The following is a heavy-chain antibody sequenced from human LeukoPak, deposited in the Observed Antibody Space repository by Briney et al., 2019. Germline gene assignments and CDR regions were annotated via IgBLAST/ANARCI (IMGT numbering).Heavy chain of an antibody. D-gene: IGHD3-16*01. V-gene: IGHV3-11*01. CDR1: GFTFSDHY. CDR3: GRELFGAYAPTDY. J-gene: IGHJ4*02. CDR2: ISSSGSDT. Sequence: PGGSLRLSCAASGFTFSDHYMSWIRQAPGKGLEWISYISSSGSDTYYADSVKGRFTISRDNARNSLYLQMSSLRAEDTAVYYCGRELFGAYAPTDYGGKGPLVTVSS.